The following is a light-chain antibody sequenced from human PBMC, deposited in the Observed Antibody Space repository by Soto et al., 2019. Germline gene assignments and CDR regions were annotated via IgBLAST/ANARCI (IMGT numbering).Light chain of an antibody. Sequence: DIQMTQSPSSLSASVGDRVTITCRASQSISDNLNWYQHKPGTAPHLLIYAASSLQSGVPSRFSGSGSGTDFTLTISSLQPEDFVTYFCQQSFSTPPTFGGGTKVEIK. CDR2: AAS. CDR1: QSISDN. CDR3: QQSFSTPPT. V-gene: IGKV1-39*01. J-gene: IGKJ4*01.